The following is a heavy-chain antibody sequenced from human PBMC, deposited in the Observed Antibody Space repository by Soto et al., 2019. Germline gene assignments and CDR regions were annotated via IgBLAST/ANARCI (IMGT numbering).Heavy chain of an antibody. CDR3: TREGLIYYYYYYGMDV. CDR1: GFTFFDYA. Sequence: HPWGSLRLSCTASGFTFFDYAIIFFRHSPFKWLEWVVFIRSKAYGGTTEYAASVKGRFTISRDDSKSIAYLQMNSLKTEDTAVYYCTREGLIYYYYYYGMDVWGQGTTVTVSS. V-gene: IGHV3-49*03. D-gene: IGHD2-15*01. CDR2: IRSKAYGGTT. J-gene: IGHJ6*02.